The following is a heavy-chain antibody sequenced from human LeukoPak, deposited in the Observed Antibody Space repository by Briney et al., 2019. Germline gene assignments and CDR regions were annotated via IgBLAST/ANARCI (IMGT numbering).Heavy chain of an antibody. V-gene: IGHV3-23*01. CDR3: AKDPTPYCGGDCYPDYFDY. J-gene: IGHJ4*02. Sequence: GGSLRLSCAASGVTFSSYAMSWVRQAPGKGLEWGSAMSGSGVSTYYAESVKGRFTISRDNSKNTLYLQMNSVRHEDTAVYYCAKDPTPYCGGDCYPDYFDYWGQGTLVTVSS. CDR1: GVTFSSYA. CDR2: MSGSGVST. D-gene: IGHD2-21*02.